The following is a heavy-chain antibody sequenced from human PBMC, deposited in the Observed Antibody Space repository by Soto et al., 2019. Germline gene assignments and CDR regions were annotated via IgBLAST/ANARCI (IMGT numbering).Heavy chain of an antibody. Sequence: GASVKVSCKASGYTFTGYYMHWVRQAPGQGLEWMGWINPNSGGTNYAQKFQGWVTMTRDTSISTAYMELSRLRSDDTAVYYCARAGDCSSTSCPLFDPWGQGTLVTVSS. CDR1: GYTFTGYY. J-gene: IGHJ5*02. D-gene: IGHD2-2*01. CDR2: INPNSGGT. CDR3: ARAGDCSSTSCPLFDP. V-gene: IGHV1-2*04.